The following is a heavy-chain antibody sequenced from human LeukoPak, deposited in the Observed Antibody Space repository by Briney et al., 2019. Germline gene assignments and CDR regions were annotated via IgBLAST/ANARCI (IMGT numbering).Heavy chain of an antibody. D-gene: IGHD3-16*01. Sequence: TGGSLRLSCAAPGYSLSTFATSCARQAPGTGLEWVSATSGSDASTYYADSVKGRFTISRDNSKNTLYLQMSSLRTADTAVYYCARDVGDEGNYWGQGTLVTVSS. CDR2: TSGSDAST. CDR3: ARDVGDEGNY. V-gene: IGHV3-23*01. CDR1: GYSLSTFA. J-gene: IGHJ4*02.